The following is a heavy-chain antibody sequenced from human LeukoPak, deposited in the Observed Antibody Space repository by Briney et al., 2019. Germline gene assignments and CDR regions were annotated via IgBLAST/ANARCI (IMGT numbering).Heavy chain of an antibody. D-gene: IGHD2-2*01. CDR2: IYSGGST. Sequence: EWVSVIYSGGSTYYADSVKGRFTISRHNSKNTLYLQMNSLRAEDTAVYYCAVSAAKAGMDVWGQGTTVTVSS. J-gene: IGHJ6*02. CDR3: AVSAAKAGMDV. V-gene: IGHV3-53*04.